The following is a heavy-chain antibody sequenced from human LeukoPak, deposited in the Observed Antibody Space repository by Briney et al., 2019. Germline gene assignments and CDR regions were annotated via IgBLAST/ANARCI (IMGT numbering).Heavy chain of an antibody. CDR3: ARGKVLLWFGELFDSFGTYYYYGMDV. D-gene: IGHD3-10*01. J-gene: IGHJ6*01. Sequence: ASVKVSCQASVYTFTSYDINWVRQATGQGLECMGWMTPNSGNTGYAQKFQGRVTMTRNTSISTAYMELSSLRSEDTAVYYCARGKVLLWFGELFDSFGTYYYYGMDVWGQGTTVTVSS. CDR2: MTPNSGNT. V-gene: IGHV1-8*01. CDR1: VYTFTSYD.